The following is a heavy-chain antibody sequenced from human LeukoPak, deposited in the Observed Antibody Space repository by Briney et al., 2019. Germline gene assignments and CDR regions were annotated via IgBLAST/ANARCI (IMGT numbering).Heavy chain of an antibody. Sequence: GPSVKVSCKASGYTFTGYYMHWVRQAPGQGLEWMGWIIPNSGCTNYAQKIQGRVTMTRDTSISTAYMELSRLRSDDTAVYYCARDTTTYYYDSSGYYSVGWFDPWGQGTLVTVSS. CDR2: IIPNSGCT. CDR3: ARDTTTYYYDSSGYYSVGWFDP. D-gene: IGHD3-22*01. J-gene: IGHJ5*02. CDR1: GYTFTGYY. V-gene: IGHV1-2*02.